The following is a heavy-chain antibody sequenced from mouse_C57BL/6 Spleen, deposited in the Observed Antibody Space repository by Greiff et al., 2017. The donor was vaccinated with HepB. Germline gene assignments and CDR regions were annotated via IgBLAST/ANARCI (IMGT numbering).Heavy chain of an antibody. Sequence: QVQLQQSGAELMKPGASVKLSCKASGYTFTGYWIEWVKQRPGHGLEWIGEILPGSGSTNYNEKFKGKATMTADTSSTTAYMQLSSLTTEDSAIYCCARRCSSGYCWFAYWGQGTLVTVSA. D-gene: IGHD3-2*02. CDR3: ARRCSSGYCWFAY. CDR1: GYTFTGYW. V-gene: IGHV1-9*01. J-gene: IGHJ3*01. CDR2: ILPGSGST.